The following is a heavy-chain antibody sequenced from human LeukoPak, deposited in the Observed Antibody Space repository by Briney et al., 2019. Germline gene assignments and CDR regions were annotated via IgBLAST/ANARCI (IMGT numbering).Heavy chain of an antibody. CDR1: GFTFSSDA. J-gene: IGHJ4*02. Sequence: PGGSLRLSCAASGFTFSSDALSWVRQAPGKGLEWVSLISGSGGRTDCADSVKGRFTISRDNSKNTLYLQMNSLKAEDTAVYYCAKHVRTSVWFFDFWGQGTLVTVSS. CDR2: ISGSGGRT. D-gene: IGHD6-19*01. V-gene: IGHV3-23*01. CDR3: AKHVRTSVWFFDF.